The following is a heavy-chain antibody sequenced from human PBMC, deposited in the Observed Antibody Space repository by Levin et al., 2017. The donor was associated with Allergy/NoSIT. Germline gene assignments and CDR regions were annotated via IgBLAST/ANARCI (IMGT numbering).Heavy chain of an antibody. CDR1: GGSFSDYY. CDR2: INHSGSA. Sequence: SETLSLTCAVYGGSFSDYYWSWIRQPPGKGLEWIGEINHSGSASYNPSPKSRVTISIDTSKNQVSLKLSSVTAADTAAFYCARGGGDSSRWYLGKRQKNEYYHYYMDVWGKGTTVTVSS. V-gene: IGHV4-34*01. CDR3: ARGGGDSSRWYLGKRQKNEYYHYYMDV. D-gene: IGHD6-13*01. J-gene: IGHJ6*03.